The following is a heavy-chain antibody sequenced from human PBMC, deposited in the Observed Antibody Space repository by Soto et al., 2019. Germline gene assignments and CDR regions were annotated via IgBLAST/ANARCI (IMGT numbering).Heavy chain of an antibody. CDR2: ISAGGDRT. J-gene: IGHJ4*02. Sequence: VQVSESGGGLVQPGGSLRLSFATSGFTFSNYPMNWVRQAPGKGLEWVSGISAGGDRTYYADSVKGRFTIFRDNSKNSVSLRMNSLRVEDTAVYYCARRVWGQGTLVTVSS. V-gene: IGHV3-23*01. CDR1: GFTFSNYP. CDR3: ARRV.